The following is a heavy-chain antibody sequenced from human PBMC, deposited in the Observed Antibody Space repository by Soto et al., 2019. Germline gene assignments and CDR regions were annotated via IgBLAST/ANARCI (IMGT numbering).Heavy chain of an antibody. V-gene: IGHV4-34*01. CDR2: INHSGST. Sequence: SETLSLTCAVYGGSFSGYYWSWIRQPPGKGLEWIGEINHSGSTNYNPSLKSRVTISVDTSKNQFSLKLSSVTAADTAVYYCAREIWVISFGVGYYYMDVWGKGTTVTVSS. J-gene: IGHJ6*03. CDR1: GGSFSGYY. D-gene: IGHD3-16*01. CDR3: AREIWVISFGVGYYYMDV.